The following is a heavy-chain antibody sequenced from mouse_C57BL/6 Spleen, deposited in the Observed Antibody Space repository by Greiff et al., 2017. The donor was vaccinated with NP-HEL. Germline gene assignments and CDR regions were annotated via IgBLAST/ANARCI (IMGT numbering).Heavy chain of an antibody. D-gene: IGHD2-3*01. J-gene: IGHJ4*01. CDR1: GFTFSDYY. V-gene: IGHV5-16*01. CDR3: ARDHYDGGAMDY. CDR2: INYDGSST. Sequence: DVMLVESEGGLVQPGSSMKLSCTASGFTFSDYYMAWVRQVPEKGLEWVANINYDGSSTYYLDSLKSRFIISRDNAKNILYLQMSSLKSEDTATYYCARDHYDGGAMDYWGQGTSVTVSS.